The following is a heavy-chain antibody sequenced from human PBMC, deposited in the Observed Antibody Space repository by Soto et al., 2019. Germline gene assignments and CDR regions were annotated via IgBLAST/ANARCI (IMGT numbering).Heavy chain of an antibody. D-gene: IGHD2-2*01. V-gene: IGHV4-31*03. Sequence: SETLSLTCTVSGGSISSGGYYWSWIRQHPGKGLEWIGYIYYSGSTYYNPSLKSRVTISVDTSKNQFSLKLSSVTAADTAVYYCARDIIVVVPAAREHAFDIWGQGTMVTVSS. J-gene: IGHJ3*02. CDR3: ARDIIVVVPAAREHAFDI. CDR1: GGSISSGGYY. CDR2: IYYSGST.